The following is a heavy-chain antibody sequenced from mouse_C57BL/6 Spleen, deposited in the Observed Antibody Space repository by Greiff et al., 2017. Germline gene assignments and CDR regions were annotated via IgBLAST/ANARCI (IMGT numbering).Heavy chain of an antibody. J-gene: IGHJ2*01. CDR2: ISSGGDYI. D-gene: IGHD2-5*01. CDR3: TRNYYSNYGDY. V-gene: IGHV5-9-1*02. CDR1: GFTFSSYA. Sequence: EVQGVESGEGLVKPGGSLKLSCAASGFTFSSYAMSWVRQTPEKRLEWVAYISSGGDYISFADTVKGRFTISRDNARNTQYLQMSSLKSEDKAMYYCTRNYYSNYGDYWGQGTTLTVSS.